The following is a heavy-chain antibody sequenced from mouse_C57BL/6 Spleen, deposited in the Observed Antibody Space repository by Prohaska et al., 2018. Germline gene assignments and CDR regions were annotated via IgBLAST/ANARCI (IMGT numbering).Heavy chain of an antibody. Sequence: EVKLVESEGGLVQPGSSMKLSCTASGFTFSDYYMAWVRQVPEKGLEWVANINYDGSSTYYLDSLKSRFIISRDNAKNILYLQMSSLKSEDTATYYCARVGELGRYWYFDVWGTGTTVTVSS. J-gene: IGHJ1*03. CDR1: GFTFSDYY. CDR2: INYDGSST. V-gene: IGHV5-16*01. D-gene: IGHD4-1*01. CDR3: ARVGELGRYWYFDV.